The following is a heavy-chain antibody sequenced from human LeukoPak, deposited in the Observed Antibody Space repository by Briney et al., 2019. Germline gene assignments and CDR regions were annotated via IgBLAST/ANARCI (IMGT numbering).Heavy chain of an antibody. D-gene: IGHD3-22*01. CDR3: ARANYYDSSSLDY. V-gene: IGHV4-39*07. J-gene: IGHJ4*02. CDR1: GGSISSSSYY. Sequence: PSETLSLTCSVSGGSISSSSYYWGWIRQPPGRGLEWIGNIYYSGSTYYNPSLKSRVTISVDTSKNQFSLKLSSVTAADTAVYYCARANYYDSSSLDYWGQGTLVTVSS. CDR2: IYYSGST.